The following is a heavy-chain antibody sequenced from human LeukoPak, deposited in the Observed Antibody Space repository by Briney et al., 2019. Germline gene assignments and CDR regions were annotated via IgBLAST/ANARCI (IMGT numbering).Heavy chain of an antibody. V-gene: IGHV1-24*01. J-gene: IGHJ4*02. Sequence: GASVKVSCKVSGYTLTELSMHWVRQAPGKGLEWMGGFDPEVGETIYAQKFQGRVTMTEDTSTDTAYMELSSLRSEDTAVYYCATTSDSSSFPFDYWGQGTLVTVSS. CDR2: FDPEVGET. CDR3: ATTSDSSSFPFDY. D-gene: IGHD6-6*01. CDR1: GYTLTELS.